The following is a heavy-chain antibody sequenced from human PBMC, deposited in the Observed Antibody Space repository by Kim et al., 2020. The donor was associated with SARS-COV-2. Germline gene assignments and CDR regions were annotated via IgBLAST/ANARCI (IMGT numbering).Heavy chain of an antibody. CDR1: GYTFTGYY. D-gene: IGHD3-9*01. CDR2: INPNSGGT. Sequence: ASVKVSCKASGYTFTGYYMHWVRQAPGRGLEWMGRINPNSGGTNYAQKFQGRVTMTRDTSISTAYMELSRLRSDDTAVYYCARVRNYDILTGYARVAAFDIWGQGTMVTVSS. V-gene: IGHV1-2*06. J-gene: IGHJ3*02. CDR3: ARVRNYDILTGYARVAAFDI.